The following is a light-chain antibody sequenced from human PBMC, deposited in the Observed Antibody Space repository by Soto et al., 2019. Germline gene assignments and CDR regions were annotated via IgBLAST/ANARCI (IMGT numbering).Light chain of an antibody. V-gene: IGKV3-11*01. Sequence: ILMTPSPSTLSVSPGERATLSCRASQSVSSYLAWYQQKPGQAPRLLIYDASNRATGIPARFSGSGSGTDFTLTISSLEPEDFEFYYCQQRSNWPWTFGQGTKVDIK. J-gene: IGKJ1*01. CDR1: QSVSSY. CDR2: DAS. CDR3: QQRSNWPWT.